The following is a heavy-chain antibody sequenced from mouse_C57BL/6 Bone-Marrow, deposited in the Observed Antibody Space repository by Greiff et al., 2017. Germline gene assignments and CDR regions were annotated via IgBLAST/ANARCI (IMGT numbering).Heavy chain of an antibody. J-gene: IGHJ2*01. CDR2: IYPRSGNT. CDR3: ARWGSSYDY. V-gene: IGHV1-81*01. D-gene: IGHD1-1*01. Sequence: QVQLQQSGAELARPGASVKLSCKASGYTFTSYGISWVKQRPGQGLEWIGEIYPRSGNTYYNEKFKGKATLTAAKSASTAYMELRSLTSEDSAVYFCARWGSSYDYWGQGTTLTVSS. CDR1: GYTFTSYG.